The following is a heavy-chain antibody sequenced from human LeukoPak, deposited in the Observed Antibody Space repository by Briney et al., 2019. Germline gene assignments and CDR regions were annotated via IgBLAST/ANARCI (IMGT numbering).Heavy chain of an antibody. CDR1: GFTFSSYW. J-gene: IGHJ4*02. V-gene: IGHV3-74*01. CDR3: ARVPTWFGDGYFDY. Sequence: GGSLRLSCAASGFTFSSYWMHWVRQAPGKGLVWVSRINSDGSSTNYADSVKGRFTISRDNAKNTLYLQMNSLRAEDTAVYYCARVPTWFGDGYFDYWGQGTLVTVSS. CDR2: INSDGSST. D-gene: IGHD3-10*01.